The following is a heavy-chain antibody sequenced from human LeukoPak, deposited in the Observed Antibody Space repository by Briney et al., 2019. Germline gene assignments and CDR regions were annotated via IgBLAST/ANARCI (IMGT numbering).Heavy chain of an antibody. CDR1: GDSVSGNSVA. Sequence: SQTLSLTCAISGDSVSGNSVAWHWIRQSPSRGLEWLGRTYYRSKLINDYAVSLKSRMTINPDTSKNQFSLHLNSVTPEDTAVYYCARAFGSSACVDYWGQGTLVIVSS. CDR2: TYYRSKLIN. V-gene: IGHV6-1*01. J-gene: IGHJ4*02. CDR3: ARAFGSSACVDY. D-gene: IGHD6-25*01.